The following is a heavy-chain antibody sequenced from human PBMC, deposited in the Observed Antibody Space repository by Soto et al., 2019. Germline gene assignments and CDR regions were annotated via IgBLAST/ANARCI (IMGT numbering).Heavy chain of an antibody. V-gene: IGHV1-46*01. Sequence: QVQLVQSGAEVKKPGASVKVSCKASGYIFTNHYIHWVRQAPGQGLEWMGIINPSGGSTNYLQKFQGRVTMTRYPSTSTVYMELSSLRSEDTAVYFCVMADYSDSSGFFHDYWSPGTLITVSS. D-gene: IGHD3-22*01. CDR1: GYIFTNHY. CDR3: VMADYSDSSGFFHDY. J-gene: IGHJ4*02. CDR2: INPSGGST.